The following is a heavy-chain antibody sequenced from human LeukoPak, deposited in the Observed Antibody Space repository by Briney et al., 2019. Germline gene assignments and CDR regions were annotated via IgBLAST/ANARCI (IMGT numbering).Heavy chain of an antibody. Sequence: GGSLRLSCAASGFTFSSYSMNWVRQAPGKGLEWVSSISSSSSYIYYADSVKGRFTISRDNAKNSLYLQMNSLRAEDTAVYYCARAWLNYYDSSGYLFDYWGQGTLVTVSS. D-gene: IGHD3-22*01. CDR3: ARAWLNYYDSSGYLFDY. J-gene: IGHJ4*02. CDR1: GFTFSSYS. V-gene: IGHV3-21*01. CDR2: ISSSSSYI.